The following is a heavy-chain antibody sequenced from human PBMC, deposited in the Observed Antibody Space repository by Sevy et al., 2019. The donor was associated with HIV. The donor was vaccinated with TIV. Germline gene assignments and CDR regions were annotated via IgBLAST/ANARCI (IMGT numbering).Heavy chain of an antibody. CDR1: GYPFTSFG. CDR2: INTNNGNA. V-gene: IGHV1-18*01. Sequence: ASVKVSCKGSGYPFTSFGISWVRQAPGQGLERMGWINTNNGNANYAQKYQGRVTMTRDTSTSTAYMELRSLRSDDTAVYYCAKDRGYCSGGSCYIQVWGQGTLVTVSS. D-gene: IGHD2-15*01. J-gene: IGHJ1*01. CDR3: AKDRGYCSGGSCYIQV.